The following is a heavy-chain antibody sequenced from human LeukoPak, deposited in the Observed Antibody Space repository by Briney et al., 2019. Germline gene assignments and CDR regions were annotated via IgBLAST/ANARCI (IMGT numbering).Heavy chain of an antibody. J-gene: IGHJ6*03. V-gene: IGHV1-18*01. CDR2: ISAYNGNT. CDR3: AREVSTAGPYYYCYYYMDV. D-gene: IGHD6-13*01. Sequence: GASVKVSCKASGYTFTSYGISWVRQAPGQGLEWMGWISAYNGNTNYAQKLQGRVTMTTDTSTSTAYMELRSLRSDDTAVYYCAREVSTAGPYYYCYYYMDVWGKGTTVTVSS. CDR1: GYTFTSYG.